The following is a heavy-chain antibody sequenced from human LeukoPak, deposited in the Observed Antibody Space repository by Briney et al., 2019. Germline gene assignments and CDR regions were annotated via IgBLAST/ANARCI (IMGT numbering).Heavy chain of an antibody. CDR1: GGTFSSYA. CDR3: AREEKATDYFDY. D-gene: IGHD5-24*01. Sequence: AVKVSCKASGGTFSSYAISWVRQAPGQGLEWMGGIIPIFGTANYAQKFQGRVTITADESTSTAYMELSSLRSEDTAVYYCAREEKATDYFDYWGQGTLVTVSS. V-gene: IGHV1-69*13. J-gene: IGHJ4*02. CDR2: IIPIFGTA.